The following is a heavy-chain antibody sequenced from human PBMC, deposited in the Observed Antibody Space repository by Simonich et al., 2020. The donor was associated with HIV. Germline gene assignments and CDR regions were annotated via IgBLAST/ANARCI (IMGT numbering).Heavy chain of an antibody. CDR3: ARRSGYALDY. V-gene: IGHV4-34*01. Sequence: QVQLQQWGAGLLKPSETLSLTCAVHGGSFMKYHWSWIRQPPGKGLEWIGEVNHSGSTNYNPSLKSRVTISVDTSKNQFSLKLNSVTAADTAVYYCARRSGYALDYWGQGTLVTVSS. CDR1: GGSFMKYH. D-gene: IGHD5-12*01. J-gene: IGHJ4*02. CDR2: VNHSGST.